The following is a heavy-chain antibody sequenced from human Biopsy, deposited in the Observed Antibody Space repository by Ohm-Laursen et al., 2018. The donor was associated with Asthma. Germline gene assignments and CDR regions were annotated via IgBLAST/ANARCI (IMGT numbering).Heavy chain of an antibody. J-gene: IGHJ4*02. Sequence: SVKVSCKSLGGTFNTYVIGWGRQAPGQGLGWMGGINSGFGTTTYPQKFQDRVTITADDSTSTVYMELSSLRSEDTAVYYFARKAGSCISRTCYSLDFWGQGTLVTVSS. CDR3: ARKAGSCISRTCYSLDF. D-gene: IGHD2-2*01. CDR2: INSGFGTT. CDR1: GGTFNTYV. V-gene: IGHV1-69*13.